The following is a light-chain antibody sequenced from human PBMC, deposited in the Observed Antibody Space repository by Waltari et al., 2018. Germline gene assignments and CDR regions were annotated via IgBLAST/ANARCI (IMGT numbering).Light chain of an antibody. CDR3: QFWDNSNDHPYV. J-gene: IGLJ1*01. CDR2: DDD. V-gene: IGLV3-21*02. CDR1: NIGSIH. Sequence: YVVTQPPSVSVAPGQTARITCGADNIGSIHVQWFQQQPGQAPVMVVYDDDARPSGIPERFSGSNSGDTATLTISRVEAGDEADYYCQFWDNSNDHPYVFGTGTKVTVL.